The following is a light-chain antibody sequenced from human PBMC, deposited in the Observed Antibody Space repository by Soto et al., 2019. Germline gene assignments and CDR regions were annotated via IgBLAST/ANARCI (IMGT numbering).Light chain of an antibody. J-gene: IGLJ1*01. Sequence: QSVLTQPPSASGTPGQRVTISCSGSSSNIGSNTVNWYQQLPGTAPKLLIYSNNQRPSGVPDRFSGSKSGTSASLAISGLQSEDEAYYYCAAWDYGLSAYVXXTGTKVTVL. CDR1: SSNIGSNT. CDR2: SNN. V-gene: IGLV1-44*01. CDR3: AAWDYGLSAYV.